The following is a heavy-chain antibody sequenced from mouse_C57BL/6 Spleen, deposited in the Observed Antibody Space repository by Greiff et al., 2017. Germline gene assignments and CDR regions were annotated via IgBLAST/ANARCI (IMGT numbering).Heavy chain of an antibody. D-gene: IGHD1-1*01. V-gene: IGHV1-42*01. CDR3: ARHYGSSPHFDY. CDR1: GYSFTGYY. Sequence: VQLQQSGPELVKPGASVKISCKASGYSFTGYYVNWVKQSPEKSLEWIGEINPSTGGTTYNQKFKAKATLTVDKSSSTAYMQLKSLTSEDSAVYYCARHYGSSPHFDYWGQGTTLTVSS. CDR2: INPSTGGT. J-gene: IGHJ2*01.